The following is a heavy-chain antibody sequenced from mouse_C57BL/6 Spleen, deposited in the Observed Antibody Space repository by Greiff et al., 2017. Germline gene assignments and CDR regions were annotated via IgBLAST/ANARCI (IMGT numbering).Heavy chain of an antibody. CDR2: ISYDGSN. CDR1: GYSITSGYY. Sequence: EVQVVESGPGLVKPSQSLSLTCSVTGYSITSGYYWNWIRQFPGNKLEWMGYISYDGSNNYNPSLKNRISITRDTSKNQFFLKLNSVTTEDTATYYCARSTMIKYFDVWGTGTTVTVSS. J-gene: IGHJ1*03. D-gene: IGHD2-4*01. V-gene: IGHV3-6*01. CDR3: ARSTMIKYFDV.